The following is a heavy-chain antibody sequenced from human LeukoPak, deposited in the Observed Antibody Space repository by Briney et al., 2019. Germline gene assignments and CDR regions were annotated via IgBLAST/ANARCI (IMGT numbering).Heavy chain of an antibody. Sequence: SETLSLTCTVSGGSISSSSYYWGWIRQPPGKGLEWIGSIYYSGSTYYNPSLKSRVTISVDTSKNQFSLKLSSVTAADTAVYYCARGLDSSSWYTYYYYYGMDVWGQGTTVTVSS. CDR3: ARGLDSSSWYTYYYYYGMDV. CDR2: IYYSGST. CDR1: GGSISSSSYY. V-gene: IGHV4-39*01. D-gene: IGHD6-13*01. J-gene: IGHJ6*02.